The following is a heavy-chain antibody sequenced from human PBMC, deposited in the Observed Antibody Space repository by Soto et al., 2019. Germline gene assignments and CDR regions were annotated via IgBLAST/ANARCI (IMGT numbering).Heavy chain of an antibody. Sequence: SVKVSCKASGGTFSSYAISWVRQAPGQGLEWMGGIIPIFGTANYAQKFQGRVTITADESTSTAYMELSSLRSEDTAVYYCARGGKGRYYYDSSGYSLYYYYGTDVWGQGTTVTVSS. J-gene: IGHJ6*02. D-gene: IGHD3-22*01. CDR1: GGTFSSYA. CDR3: ARGGKGRYYYDSSGYSLYYYYGTDV. V-gene: IGHV1-69*13. CDR2: IIPIFGTA.